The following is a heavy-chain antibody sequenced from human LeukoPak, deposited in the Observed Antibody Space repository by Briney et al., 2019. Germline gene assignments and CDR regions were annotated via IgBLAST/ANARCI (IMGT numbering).Heavy chain of an antibody. CDR1: GGSFSGYY. Sequence: PSETLSLTCAVYGGSFSGYYWSWIRQPPGKGLEWIGEINHSGSTNYNPSLKSRVTISVDTSKNQFSLKLSSVTAADTAVYYCARRLDTAMVHYYFDYWGQGTLVTASS. CDR2: INHSGST. D-gene: IGHD5-18*01. CDR3: ARRLDTAMVHYYFDY. V-gene: IGHV4-34*01. J-gene: IGHJ4*02.